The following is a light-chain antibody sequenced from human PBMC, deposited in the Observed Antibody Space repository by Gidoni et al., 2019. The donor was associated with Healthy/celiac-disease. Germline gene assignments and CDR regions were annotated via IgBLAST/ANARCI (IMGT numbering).Light chain of an antibody. Sequence: EIVMAQSPATLSVSPGDRAALSCRASQSVSSNLAWYQQKPGQAPRLLIYGASTRATGIPARFSGSGSGTEFTLTISSLQSEDFAVYYCQQYNNWPRRFGQGTKVEIK. CDR2: GAS. CDR1: QSVSSN. J-gene: IGKJ1*01. CDR3: QQYNNWPRR. V-gene: IGKV3-15*01.